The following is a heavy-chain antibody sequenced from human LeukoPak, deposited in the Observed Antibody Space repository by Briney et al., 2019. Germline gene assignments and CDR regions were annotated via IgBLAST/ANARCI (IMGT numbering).Heavy chain of an antibody. D-gene: IGHD6-19*01. CDR1: GFTFSSYA. Sequence: PGRSLRLSCAASGFTFSSYAMHWVRQAPGKGLEWVAVISYDGSNKYYADSVKGRFTISRDNSKNTLYQQMNSLRAEDTAVYYCARYEGSGWFDYWGQGTLVTVSS. V-gene: IGHV3-30*04. CDR2: ISYDGSNK. CDR3: ARYEGSGWFDY. J-gene: IGHJ4*02.